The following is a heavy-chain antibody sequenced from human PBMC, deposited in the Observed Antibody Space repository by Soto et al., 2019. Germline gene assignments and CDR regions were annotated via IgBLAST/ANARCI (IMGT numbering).Heavy chain of an antibody. CDR1: GFTFSSYA. CDR3: AKDLYYYDFSLDDS. CDR2: VSYDGSIE. J-gene: IGHJ5*02. D-gene: IGHD3-16*01. Sequence: GGSLRLSCTASGFTFSSYAMHWVRQAPGRGLEWVAVVSYDGSIENYVDSARGRFTISRDNSKNTVFLQMNSLRVEDTAVYYCAKDLYYYDFSLDDSWGQGTLVTVSS. V-gene: IGHV3-30*18.